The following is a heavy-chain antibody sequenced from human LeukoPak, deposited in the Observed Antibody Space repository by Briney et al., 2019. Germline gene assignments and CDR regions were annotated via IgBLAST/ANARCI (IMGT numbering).Heavy chain of an antibody. D-gene: IGHD6-13*01. CDR3: TREAAAGIDY. V-gene: IGHV3-7*01. J-gene: IGHJ4*02. CDR2: IKQDGSEK. CDR1: GFTFSTYW. Sequence: PGGSLRLSCAASGFTFSTYWMSWVRQAPGKGLEWVANIKQDGSEKYYLDPVKGRFTISRDNAKNSLYQQMNSLRAEDTAVYFCTREAAAGIDYWGQGTLVTVSS.